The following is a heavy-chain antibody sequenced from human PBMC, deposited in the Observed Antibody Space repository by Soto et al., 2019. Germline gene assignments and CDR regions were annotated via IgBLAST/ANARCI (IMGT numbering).Heavy chain of an antibody. CDR2: IWYDGSNK. CDR3: ASLGDSGYDLFDY. V-gene: IGHV3-33*01. D-gene: IGHD5-12*01. J-gene: IGHJ4*02. Sequence: GGSLRLSCAASGFTFSSYGMHWVRQAPGKGLEWVAVIWYDGSNKYYADSVKGRFTISRDNSKNTLYLQMNSLRAEDTAVYYCASLGDSGYDLFDYWGQGTLVTVSS. CDR1: GFTFSSYG.